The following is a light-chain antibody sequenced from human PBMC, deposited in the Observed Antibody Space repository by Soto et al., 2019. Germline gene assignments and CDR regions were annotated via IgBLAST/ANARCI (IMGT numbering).Light chain of an antibody. V-gene: IGKV1-5*03. J-gene: IGKJ1*01. Sequence: DIQMTQSPSTLSGSVGDRVTITCRASQTISSWLAWYQQKPGKAPKLLIYKASTLETGVPSRFSGSGSGTEFTLTISSLQPDDFATYYCQQYNTFSRTFGQGTRVEI. CDR1: QTISSW. CDR3: QQYNTFSRT. CDR2: KAS.